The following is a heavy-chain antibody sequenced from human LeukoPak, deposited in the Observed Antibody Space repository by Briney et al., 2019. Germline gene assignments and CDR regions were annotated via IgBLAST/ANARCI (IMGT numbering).Heavy chain of an antibody. CDR1: GGSISSGDYY. CDR2: IFYSGST. V-gene: IGHV4-30-4*08. D-gene: IGHD5-12*01. Sequence: SETLSLTCTVSGGSISSGDYYWSWIRQPPGKGLEWIGYIFYSGSTSYNPSLKSRVTILVDTSKNQFSLKLSSMTAADTAVYYCATLSPTSYYFDYWGQGTLVTVSS. CDR3: ATLSPTSYYFDY. J-gene: IGHJ4*02.